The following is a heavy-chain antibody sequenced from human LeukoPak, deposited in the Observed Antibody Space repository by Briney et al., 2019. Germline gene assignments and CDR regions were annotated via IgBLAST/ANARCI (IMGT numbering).Heavy chain of an antibody. D-gene: IGHD1-26*01. V-gene: IGHV3-23*01. CDR3: ARDIPRGASHLDY. CDR1: GFTFSTYA. J-gene: IGHJ4*02. Sequence: GGSLRLSCAASGFTFSTYAMSWVRQAPGKGLEWVSTISGSGGSTYYADSVKGRFTISRDNSKNTLYLQMNSLRVEDTAVYYCARDIPRGASHLDYWGQGTLVTVSS. CDR2: ISGSGGST.